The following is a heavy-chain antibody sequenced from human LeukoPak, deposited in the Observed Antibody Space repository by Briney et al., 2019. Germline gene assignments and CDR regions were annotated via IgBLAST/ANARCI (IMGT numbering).Heavy chain of an antibody. CDR1: GGTFSSYA. CDR2: IIPIFGTA. V-gene: IGHV1-69*05. CDR3: ARVSSLGGPMDV. D-gene: IGHD3-3*01. Sequence: GSSVKVSCKASGGTFSSYAISWVRQAPGQGLEWMGGIIPIFGTANYAQKFQGRVTITTDESTSTAHMELSSLRSEDTAVYYCARVSSLGGPMDVWGKGTTVTVSS. J-gene: IGHJ6*03.